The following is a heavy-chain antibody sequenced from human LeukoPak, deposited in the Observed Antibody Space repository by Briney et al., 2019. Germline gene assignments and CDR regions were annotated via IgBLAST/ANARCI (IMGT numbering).Heavy chain of an antibody. Sequence: SETMSLTCTVSGGSISSYYWSWIRQPAGKGLEWIGRIYTSGSNNYNPSLKSRVTMSVDTSKNQFSLKLSSVTAADTAMYYCAREVADYGGYYYYHYMDVWGKGTTVTISS. CDR2: IYTSGSN. V-gene: IGHV4-4*07. J-gene: IGHJ6*03. D-gene: IGHD4-23*01. CDR1: GGSISSYY. CDR3: AREVADYGGYYYYHYMDV.